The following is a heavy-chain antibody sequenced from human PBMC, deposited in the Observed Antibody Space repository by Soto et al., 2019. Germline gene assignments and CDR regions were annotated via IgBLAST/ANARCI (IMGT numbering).Heavy chain of an antibody. D-gene: IGHD6-19*01. J-gene: IGHJ4*02. Sequence: PGGSLRLSCAASGFIVNSNNMVWVRQAPGKGLEWVSLLQSGGSAYYGDSVKGRFTMSRDNTKNSMYLQMNSLRVEDTAMYHCMTDHGGWWGPGTLVTVSS. V-gene: IGHV3-53*01. CDR2: LQSGGSA. CDR3: MTDHGGW. CDR1: GFIVNSNN.